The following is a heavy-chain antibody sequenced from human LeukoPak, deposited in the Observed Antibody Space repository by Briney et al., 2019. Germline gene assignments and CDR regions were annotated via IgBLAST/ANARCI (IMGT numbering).Heavy chain of an antibody. CDR1: GYTFTCYD. V-gene: IGHV1-8*01. D-gene: IGHD2-8*01. CDR3: ARVVPHSLIGS. J-gene: IGHJ4*02. Sequence: GASVTVSCKASGYTFTCYDINRVRQATGQGLEWMGWMNPNSGKTGYAQKFHGRVTMTRNTSISTAYMELSSLRSEDTAVYYCARVVPHSLIGSWGQGTLVTVSS. CDR2: MNPNSGKT.